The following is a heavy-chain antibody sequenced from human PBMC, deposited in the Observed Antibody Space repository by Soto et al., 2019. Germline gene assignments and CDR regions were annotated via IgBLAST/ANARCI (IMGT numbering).Heavy chain of an antibody. D-gene: IGHD1-26*01. J-gene: IGHJ4*02. V-gene: IGHV3-23*01. CDR2: ISGSGGST. Sequence: GSLRLSCAASGFTFSSYAMSWVRQAPGKGLEWVSAISGSGGSTYYADSVKGRFTISRDNSKNTLYLQMNSLRAEDTALYYCAKDHRRWELGYWGQGTLVPVSS. CDR1: GFTFSSYA. CDR3: AKDHRRWELGY.